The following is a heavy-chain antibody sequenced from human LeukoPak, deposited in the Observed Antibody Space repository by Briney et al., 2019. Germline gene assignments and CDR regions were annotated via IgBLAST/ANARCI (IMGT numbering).Heavy chain of an antibody. V-gene: IGHV4-39*07. CDR3: ARGDSSSWGGVAVNYYDY. D-gene: IGHD6-13*01. Sequence: PSETLSLTCTVSGGSISSSSYYWGWIRQPPGKGLEWIGSIYYSGSTYYNPSLKSRVTISVDTSKNQFSLKLSSVTAADTAVYYCARGDSSSWGGVAVNYYDYWGQGTLVTVSS. J-gene: IGHJ4*02. CDR1: GGSISSSSYY. CDR2: IYYSGST.